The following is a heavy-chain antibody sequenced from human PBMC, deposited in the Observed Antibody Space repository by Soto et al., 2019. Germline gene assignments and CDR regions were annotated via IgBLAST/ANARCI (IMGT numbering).Heavy chain of an antibody. CDR1: GFTFRSFT. V-gene: IGHV3-33*08. Sequence: GGSLRLSCAASGFTFRSFTMNWVRQAPGKGLEWVAIIWYDGSDKYYADSVKGRFTISRDNSKNTLYLQMNSLRAEDTAVYHCAFGNLSYYFDFWGQGTPVTVSS. J-gene: IGHJ4*02. D-gene: IGHD3-16*01. CDR3: AFGNLSYYFDF. CDR2: IWYDGSDK.